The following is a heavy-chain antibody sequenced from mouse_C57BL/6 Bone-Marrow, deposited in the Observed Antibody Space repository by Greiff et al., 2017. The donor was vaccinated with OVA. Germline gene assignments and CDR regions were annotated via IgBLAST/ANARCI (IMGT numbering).Heavy chain of an antibody. CDR3: AREGGNNPSFAY. V-gene: IGHV5-17*01. J-gene: IGHJ3*01. CDR1: GFTFSDYG. CDR2: ISSGSSTI. D-gene: IGHD1-1*02. Sequence: EVKLVESGGGLVKPGGSLKLSCAASGFTFSDYGMHWVRQAPEKGLEWVAYISSGSSTIYYADTVKGRFTISRDNAKNTLFLQMTSLRSEDTAMYYCAREGGNNPSFAYWGQGTLVTVSA.